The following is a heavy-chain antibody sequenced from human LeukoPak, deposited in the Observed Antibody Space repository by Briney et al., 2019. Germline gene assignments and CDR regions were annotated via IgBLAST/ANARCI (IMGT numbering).Heavy chain of an antibody. CDR3: ARDRRDGYNLLDY. D-gene: IGHD5-24*01. V-gene: IGHV3-30*04. Sequence: GGSLRLSCAASGFTFSSYAMHWVRQAPGKGLEWVAVISYDGSNKYYADSVKGRFTISRDNSKNTLYLQMNSLRGEDTAMYYCARDRRDGYNLLDYWGQGTLVTVSS. CDR2: ISYDGSNK. CDR1: GFTFSSYA. J-gene: IGHJ4*02.